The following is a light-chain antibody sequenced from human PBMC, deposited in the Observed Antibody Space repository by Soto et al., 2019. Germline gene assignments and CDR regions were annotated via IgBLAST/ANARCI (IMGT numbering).Light chain of an antibody. J-gene: IGKJ5*01. CDR2: VAS. Sequence: EIELTQSPGSLSLSPGERATLSCRASQSVSSSYLSWYQQKPDQAPRLLIYVASSRHTGIPDRFSGSGSGTDFTLTISRLEPEDFAAYYCQQYGSSPPITFGQGTRLEIK. CDR1: QSVSSSY. V-gene: IGKV3-20*01. CDR3: QQYGSSPPIT.